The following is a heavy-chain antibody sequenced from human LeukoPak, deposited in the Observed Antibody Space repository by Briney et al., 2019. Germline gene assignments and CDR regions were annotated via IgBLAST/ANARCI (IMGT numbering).Heavy chain of an antibody. J-gene: IGHJ4*02. V-gene: IGHV4-30-2*01. Sequence: SQTLSLTCAVSGGSISSGGYSWSWIRQPPGKGLEWIGYNYHSGSTYYNPSLKSRVTISVDRSKNQFSLKLSSVTAADTAVYYCARQYSYGSQYYFDYWGQGTLVTVSS. CDR3: ARQYSYGSQYYFDY. CDR2: NYHSGST. D-gene: IGHD5-18*01. CDR1: GGSISSGGYS.